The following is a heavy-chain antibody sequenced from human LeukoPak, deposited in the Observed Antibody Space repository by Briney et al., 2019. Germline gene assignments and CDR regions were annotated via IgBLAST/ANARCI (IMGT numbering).Heavy chain of an antibody. CDR3: AREGTVSEGMDV. J-gene: IGHJ6*02. Sequence: GGSLRLSCAASGFTFSSYGMHWVRQAPGKGLEWVAFIRYDGSNKYYADSVKGRFTISRDNSKNTLYLQMNSLRAEDTAVYYCAREGTVSEGMDVWGQGTTVTVSS. CDR1: GFTFSSYG. CDR2: IRYDGSNK. V-gene: IGHV3-30*02. D-gene: IGHD4-11*01.